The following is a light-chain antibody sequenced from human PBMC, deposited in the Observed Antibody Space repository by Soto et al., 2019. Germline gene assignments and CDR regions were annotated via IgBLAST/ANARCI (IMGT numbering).Light chain of an antibody. CDR2: EVS. Sequence: QSVLTQPASVSGSPGQSITISCTGTSSDVGGYKYVSWYQQHPGKAPKLLIYEVSDRPSGVSTRFSGSKSGNTASLTVSGLQGEDEADYYCSSYAGSNNLVFGGGTKLTVL. CDR3: SSYAGSNNLV. V-gene: IGLV2-14*01. CDR1: SSDVGGYKY. J-gene: IGLJ2*01.